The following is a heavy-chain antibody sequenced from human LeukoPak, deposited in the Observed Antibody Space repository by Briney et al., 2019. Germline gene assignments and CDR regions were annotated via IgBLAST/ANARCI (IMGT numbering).Heavy chain of an antibody. CDR1: GGSISSGDYY. D-gene: IGHD3-16*01. V-gene: IGHV4-30-4*01. Sequence: PSETLSLTCVVSGGSISSGDYYWSWIRQPPGKGLEWIGYIYYSGSTYYNPSLKSRVTISVDTSKNQFSLKLSSVTAADTAVYYCARDYGGAANYFDYWGQGTLVTVSS. CDR3: ARDYGGAANYFDY. J-gene: IGHJ4*02. CDR2: IYYSGST.